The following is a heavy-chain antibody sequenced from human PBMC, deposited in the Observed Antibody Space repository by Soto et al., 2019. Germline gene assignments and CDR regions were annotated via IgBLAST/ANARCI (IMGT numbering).Heavy chain of an antibody. CDR3: AAGGGLPRYY. Sequence: QLQLQESGSGLVKPSQTLSLTCAVSGGSISSGGYSWSWIRQPPGKGLEWIGYIYHSGSTYYNPSRKTRVTISVDRSKNQFSLKLSSVPAADTAVYYCAAGGGLPRYYWGQGTLVTVSS. V-gene: IGHV4-30-2*01. CDR2: IYHSGST. D-gene: IGHD5-12*01. CDR1: GGSISSGGYS. J-gene: IGHJ4*02.